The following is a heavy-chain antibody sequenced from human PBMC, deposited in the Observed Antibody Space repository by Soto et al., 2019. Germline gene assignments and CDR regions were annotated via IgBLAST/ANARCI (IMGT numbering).Heavy chain of an antibody. CDR3: ARESGSGIAVARTYYFDY. CDR1: GGSISSGGYY. CDR2: IYYSGST. V-gene: IGHV4-31*03. D-gene: IGHD6-19*01. J-gene: IGHJ4*02. Sequence: QVQLQESGPGLVKPSQTLSLTCTVSGGSISSGGYYWSWIRQHPGKGLEWIGYIYYSGSTYYNPSLKSRVTISVDTSKNQFSLKLSSVTAADTAVYYCARESGSGIAVARTYYFDYWGQGTLVTVSS.